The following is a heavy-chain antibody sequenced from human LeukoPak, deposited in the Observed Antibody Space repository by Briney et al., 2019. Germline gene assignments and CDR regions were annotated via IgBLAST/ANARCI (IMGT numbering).Heavy chain of an antibody. J-gene: IGHJ5*02. D-gene: IGHD2-15*01. CDR1: GGSISSGGYY. V-gene: IGHV4-31*03. Sequence: SSETLSLTCTVSGGSISSGGYYWSWIPQHPGKGLEWIGYIYYSGSTYYNPSLKSRVTISVDTSKNQFSLKLSSVTAADTAVYYCARKPGSGDWFDPWGQGTLVTVSS. CDR2: IYYSGST. CDR3: ARKPGSGDWFDP.